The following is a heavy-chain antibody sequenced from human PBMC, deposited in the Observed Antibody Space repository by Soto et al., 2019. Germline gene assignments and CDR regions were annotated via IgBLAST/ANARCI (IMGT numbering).Heavy chain of an antibody. CDR2: IYYSGST. J-gene: IGHJ2*01. CDR1: GGSISSGGYY. Sequence: QVQLQESGPGLVKPSQTLSLTCTVSGGSISSGGYYWSWIRQHPGKGLEWIGYIYYSGSTYYNPSLKSRVTISVDTSKNQFSLKLSSVTAADTAVYYCVGTGPPAYGDRFFYWYFDLWGRGTLVTVSS. D-gene: IGHD4-17*01. CDR3: VGTGPPAYGDRFFYWYFDL. V-gene: IGHV4-31*03.